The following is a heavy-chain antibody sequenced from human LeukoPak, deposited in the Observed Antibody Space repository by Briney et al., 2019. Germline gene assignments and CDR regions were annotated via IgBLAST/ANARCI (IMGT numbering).Heavy chain of an antibody. V-gene: IGHV3-23*01. D-gene: IGHD1-26*01. J-gene: IGHJ1*01. CDR1: GFTFSSYA. CDR3: AKEAKTSLDSGSYPFQH. CDR2: ISGRGGST. Sequence: GGSLRLSCAASGFTFSSYAMSWVRQAPGKGLEWVSAISGRGGSTYYADSVKGRFTISRDNSKNTLYLQMNSLRAEDTAVYYCAKEAKTSLDSGSYPFQHWGQGTLVTVSS.